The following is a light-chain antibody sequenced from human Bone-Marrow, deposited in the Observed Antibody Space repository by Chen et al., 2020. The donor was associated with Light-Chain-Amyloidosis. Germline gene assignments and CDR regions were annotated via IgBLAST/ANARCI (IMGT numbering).Light chain of an antibody. CDR1: SSNNASNA. CDR2: GNN. J-gene: IGLJ3*02. V-gene: IGLV1-44*01. Sequence: QSVLTQAPSASGTPGQRFTIFCSGSSSNNASNAVSWYQHRPGTAPKFLIFGNNHRPEGVPDRFSVSKSGTSASLAISGLQSEDEADYYCAAWDDSLHLWVFGGGTKLTVL. CDR3: AAWDDSLHLWV.